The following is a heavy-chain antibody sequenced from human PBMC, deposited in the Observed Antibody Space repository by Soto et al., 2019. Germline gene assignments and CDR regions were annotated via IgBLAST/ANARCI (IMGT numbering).Heavy chain of an antibody. CDR3: TRGAGGPLDY. V-gene: IGHV3-73*01. CDR2: IRSKANSYAT. CDR1: GFTFSGSA. D-gene: IGHD3-10*01. Sequence: EVQLVESGGGLVQPGGSLKLSCAASGFTFSGSAMHWVRQASGKGLEWVGRIRSKANSYATAYAASVKGRFTISRDDSKTTGYLQMNSLKTEDTAVYYCTRGAGGPLDYWGQGTLVTVSS. J-gene: IGHJ4*02.